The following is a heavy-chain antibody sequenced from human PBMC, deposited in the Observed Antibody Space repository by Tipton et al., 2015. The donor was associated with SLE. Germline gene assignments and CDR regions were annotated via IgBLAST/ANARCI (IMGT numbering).Heavy chain of an antibody. J-gene: IGHJ3*02. D-gene: IGHD2-2*01. CDR3: ARDAEGAPAEAFDI. V-gene: IGHV4-38-2*02. CDR1: GYSISSGYY. CDR2: IYYSGST. Sequence: TLSLTCTVSGYSISSGYYWGWIRQPPGKGLEWIGSIYYSGSTYYNPSLKSRVTISVDTSKNQFSLKLSSVTAADTAVYYCARDAEGAPAEAFDIWGQGTMVTVSS.